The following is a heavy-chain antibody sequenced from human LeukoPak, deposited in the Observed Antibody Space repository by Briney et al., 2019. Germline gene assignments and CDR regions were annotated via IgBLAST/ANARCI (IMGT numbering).Heavy chain of an antibody. Sequence: GGSLRLSCADSGFSFISYTMNWVCQAPGKGLEWVSSITASSTYIYYADSVKGRFTISRDNAKNSLYLQMNSLRAEDTAVYYCARTSKGFCSSTSCLYFDYWGQGTLVTVSS. J-gene: IGHJ4*02. CDR3: ARTSKGFCSSTSCLYFDY. CDR2: ITASSTYI. D-gene: IGHD2-2*01. CDR1: GFSFISYT. V-gene: IGHV3-21*01.